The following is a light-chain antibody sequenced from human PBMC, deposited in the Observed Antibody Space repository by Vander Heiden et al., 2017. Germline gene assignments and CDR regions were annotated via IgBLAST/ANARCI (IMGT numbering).Light chain of an antibody. V-gene: IGLV2-18*02. Sequence: QSAMTQPPSVSGSPGQPVTISCTGTSSDVGSYNRVSWYQQPPGTAPKLMIYEVTKRPSGVPDRFSGSKSGNTASLTISGLQAEDEADYYCSSYTSSTTPVAFGGGTKLTVL. CDR2: EVT. CDR1: SSDVGSYNR. CDR3: SSYTSSTTPVA. J-gene: IGLJ2*01.